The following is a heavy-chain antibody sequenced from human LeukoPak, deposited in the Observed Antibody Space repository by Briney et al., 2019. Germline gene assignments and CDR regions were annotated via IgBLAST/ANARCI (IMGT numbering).Heavy chain of an antibody. CDR3: ARTYYDFWSGSNYYYYYMDV. V-gene: IGHV1-18*01. D-gene: IGHD3-3*01. CDR2: ISTYNGNT. Sequence: GASVKVSCKASGYTFNNYGITWVRQAPGQGLEWMGWISTYNGNTNYAQKLQGRVTMTTDTSTSTAYMELRSLRSDDTAVYYCARTYYDFWSGSNYYYYYMDVWGKGTTVTVSS. CDR1: GYTFNNYG. J-gene: IGHJ6*03.